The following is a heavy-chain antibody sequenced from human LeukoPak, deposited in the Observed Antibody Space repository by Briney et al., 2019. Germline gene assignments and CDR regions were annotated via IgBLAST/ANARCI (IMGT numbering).Heavy chain of an antibody. J-gene: IGHJ4*02. D-gene: IGHD3-10*01. V-gene: IGHV3-23*01. CDR3: AKAAHYGSGSYDDY. CDR2: ISGSGGSA. CDR1: GFIFSSYA. Sequence: PGGSLRLSCAASGFIFSSYAMSWVRQAPGKGLEWVSAISGSGGSAYYADSVKGRFTISRDNSKNTLYLQMNSLRAEDTAVYYCAKAAHYGSGSYDDYWGQGTLVTVSS.